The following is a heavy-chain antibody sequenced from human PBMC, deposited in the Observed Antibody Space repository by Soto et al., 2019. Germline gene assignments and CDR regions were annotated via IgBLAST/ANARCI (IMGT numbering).Heavy chain of an antibody. CDR3: ARAWNDQGAFDY. CDR1: GFTFSSYA. D-gene: IGHD1-1*01. CDR2: ISYDGSNK. Sequence: QVQLVESGGGVVQPGRSLRLSCAASGFTFSSYAMHWVRQAPGKGLEWVAVISYDGSNKYYADSVKGRFTISSDNSKNTLYLQMNSLRAEDTAVYYCARAWNDQGAFDYWGQGTLVTVSS. V-gene: IGHV3-30-3*01. J-gene: IGHJ4*02.